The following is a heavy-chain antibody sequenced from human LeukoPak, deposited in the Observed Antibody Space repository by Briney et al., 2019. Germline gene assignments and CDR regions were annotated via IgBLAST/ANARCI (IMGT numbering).Heavy chain of an antibody. Sequence: GGSLRLSCAASGFTVSSNYMSWVRQAPGKGLEWVSVIYSGGSTYYADSVKGRFTISRDNSKNTLYLQMNSLRAEDTAVYYCSAEHIVVVTAIDYYYGMDVWGQGTTVTVSS. D-gene: IGHD2-21*02. CDR1: GFTVSSNY. J-gene: IGHJ6*02. CDR3: SAEHIVVVTAIDYYYGMDV. V-gene: IGHV3-53*01. CDR2: IYSGGST.